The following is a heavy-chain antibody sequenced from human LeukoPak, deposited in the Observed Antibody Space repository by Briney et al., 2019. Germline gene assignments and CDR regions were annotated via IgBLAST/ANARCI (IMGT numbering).Heavy chain of an antibody. D-gene: IGHD6-19*01. CDR2: ISYDGSSK. CDR3: ARGLFPGYSSGWYFDY. Sequence: GGSLRLSCAASGFTFSSYAMHWVRQAPGKGLEWVAVISYDGSSKYYADSVKGRFTISRDNSKNTLYLQMNSLRAEDTAVYYCARGLFPGYSSGWYFDYWGQGTLVTVSS. V-gene: IGHV3-30*04. J-gene: IGHJ4*02. CDR1: GFTFSSYA.